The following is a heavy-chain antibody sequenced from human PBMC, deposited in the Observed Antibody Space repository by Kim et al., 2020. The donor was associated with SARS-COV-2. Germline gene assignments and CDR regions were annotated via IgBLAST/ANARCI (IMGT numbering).Heavy chain of an antibody. V-gene: IGHV4-31*03. Sequence: SETLSPTCTVSGGSISSGAYYWSWLRQHPGKGLEWIGYIYYSGSTYYNPSLKSRVTISVDTSKTQFSLKLSSVTAAHTAVYYCAREWAQSGGVGYSFAFDTWGHGTLVTVSS. CDR1: GGSISSGAYY. J-gene: IGHJ3*02. D-gene: IGHD2-21*01. CDR3: AREWAQSGGVGYSFAFDT. CDR2: IYYSGST.